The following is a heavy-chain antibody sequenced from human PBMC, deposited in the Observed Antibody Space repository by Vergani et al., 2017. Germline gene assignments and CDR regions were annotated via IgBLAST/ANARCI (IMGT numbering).Heavy chain of an antibody. CDR2: IGTAGDT. Sequence: EVQLVESGGVVVQPGGSLRLSCAASGFLFSSYDMHWVRQATGKCLEWVSAIGTAGDTYYPGSVKGRFTISRENAKNYLYLQMNSLRAGDTAVYYCARDRSSGADYWGQGTLVTVSS. CDR1: GFLFSSYD. CDR3: ARDRSSGADY. D-gene: IGHD6-19*01. J-gene: IGHJ4*02. V-gene: IGHV3-13*04.